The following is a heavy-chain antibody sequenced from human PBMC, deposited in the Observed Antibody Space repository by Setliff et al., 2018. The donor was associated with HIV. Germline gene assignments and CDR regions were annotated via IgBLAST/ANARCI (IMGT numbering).Heavy chain of an antibody. CDR3: VCRTVVAGKGLPPDS. D-gene: IGHD6-19*01. V-gene: IGHV1-69*06. CDR1: GGTFSSYA. J-gene: IGHJ4*02. CDR2: IIPIFNTA. Sequence: SVKVSCKASGGTFSSYAISWVRQAPGQGLEWMGGIIPIFNTANYAQKFQGRATITADISTSTAYLELSSLRSEDTALFYCVCRTVVAGKGLPPDSWGQGTLVTVSS.